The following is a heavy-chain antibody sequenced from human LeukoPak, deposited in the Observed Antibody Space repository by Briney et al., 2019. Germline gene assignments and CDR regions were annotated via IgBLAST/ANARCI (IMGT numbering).Heavy chain of an antibody. CDR3: AKGSLLVLFDY. D-gene: IGHD2-15*01. CDR1: GFTFSSYD. J-gene: IGHJ4*02. Sequence: GGSLRLSCAASGFTFSSYDMNWIRQAPGKGLEWVSSISSSSNYIYYADSVKGRFTISRDNSKNTLYLQMNSLRAEDTAVYYCAKGSLLVLFDYWGQGTLVTVSS. V-gene: IGHV3-21*01. CDR2: ISSSSNYI.